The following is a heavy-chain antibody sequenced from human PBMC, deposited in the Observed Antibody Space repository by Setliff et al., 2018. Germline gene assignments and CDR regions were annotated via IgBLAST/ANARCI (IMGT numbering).Heavy chain of an antibody. CDR1: GFTFNTYA. J-gene: IGHJ4*02. V-gene: IGHV3-23*01. CDR2: ISDTAIGI. CDR3: AKDVVGYSSTWPKRDYFDS. D-gene: IGHD6-13*01. Sequence: LRLSCAASGFTFNTYAMSWVRQPPGKGLEWVSSISDTAIGIYYIGSVRGRLTISRDNSKKILFLQMNSLRVEDTAIYYCAKDVVGYSSTWPKRDYFDSWGQGTLVTVSS.